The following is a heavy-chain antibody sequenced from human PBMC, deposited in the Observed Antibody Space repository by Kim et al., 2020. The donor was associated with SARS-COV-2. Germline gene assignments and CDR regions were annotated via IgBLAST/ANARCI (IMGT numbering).Heavy chain of an antibody. CDR1: GFTFSGSA. V-gene: IGHV3-73*01. CDR2: IRSKANSYAT. CDR3: TRSLVRGVYYYYYGMDV. D-gene: IGHD3-10*01. J-gene: IGHJ6*02. Sequence: GGSLRLSCAASGFTFSGSAMHWVRQASGKGLEWVGRIRSKANSYATAYAASVKCRFTISRDDSKNTAYLQMNSLKTEDTAVYYCTRSLVRGVYYYYYGMDVWGQGTTVTVSS.